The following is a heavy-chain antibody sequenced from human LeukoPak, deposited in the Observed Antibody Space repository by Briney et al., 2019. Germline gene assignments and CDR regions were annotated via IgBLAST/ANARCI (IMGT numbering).Heavy chain of an antibody. Sequence: SETLSLTCTVSGGSISSSSYYWGWIRQPPGKGLEWIGSIYYSGSTYYNPSLKSRVTISVDTSKNQFSLKLSSVTAADTAVYYCARDIVVVVAATQTYYFDYWGQGTLVTASS. CDR3: ARDIVVVVAATQTYYFDY. V-gene: IGHV4-39*02. CDR2: IYYSGST. J-gene: IGHJ4*02. D-gene: IGHD2-15*01. CDR1: GGSISSSSYY.